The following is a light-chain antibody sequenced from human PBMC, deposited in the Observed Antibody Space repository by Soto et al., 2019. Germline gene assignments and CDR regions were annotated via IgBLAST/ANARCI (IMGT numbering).Light chain of an antibody. CDR1: SSDVGGYNY. CDR3: SSYTTSSTQV. J-gene: IGLJ1*01. Sequence: QSALTQPPSASGSPGQSVAISCTGTSSDVGGYNYVSWYQHHPGKAPKLIISDVSIRPSGVSDRFSGSKSGNTASLTISGLQAEDEADYYCSSYTTSSTQVFGTGTKLTVL. V-gene: IGLV2-14*01. CDR2: DVS.